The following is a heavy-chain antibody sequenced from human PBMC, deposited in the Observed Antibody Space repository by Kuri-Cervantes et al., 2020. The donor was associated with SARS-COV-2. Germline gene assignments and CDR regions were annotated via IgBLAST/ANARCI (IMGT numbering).Heavy chain of an antibody. D-gene: IGHD1-26*01. J-gene: IGHJ2*01. Sequence: GESLKISCAASGFTFSDYYMSWIRQAPGKGLEWVSYISSSGSTIYYADSVKGRFTISRDNAKNSLYLQMNSLSAEDTAVYYCARDGRGENWYFDLWGRGTLVTVSS. CDR2: ISSSGSTI. V-gene: IGHV3-11*04. CDR1: GFTFSDYY. CDR3: ARDGRGENWYFDL.